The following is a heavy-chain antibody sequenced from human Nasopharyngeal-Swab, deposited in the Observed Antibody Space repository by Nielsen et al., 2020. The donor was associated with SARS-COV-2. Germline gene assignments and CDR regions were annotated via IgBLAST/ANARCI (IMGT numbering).Heavy chain of an antibody. CDR2: IKSKTDGGTT. D-gene: IGHD3-3*01. Sequence: WIRQPPGKGLEWVGRIKSKTDGGTTDYAALVKGRFTISRDDSKNTLYLQMNSLKTEDTAVYYCTTDSRDYDFWSGYYPPSDYWGQGTLVTVSS. CDR3: TTDSRDYDFWSGYYPPSDY. J-gene: IGHJ4*02. V-gene: IGHV3-15*01.